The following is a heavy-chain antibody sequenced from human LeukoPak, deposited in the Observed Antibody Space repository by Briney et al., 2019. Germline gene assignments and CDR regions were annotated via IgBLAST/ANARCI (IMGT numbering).Heavy chain of an antibody. D-gene: IGHD3-22*01. CDR3: ARNPYYYDSSGYYYGLPLDY. CDR2: IDWDDDK. Sequence: SGPALVKPTQTLTLTCTFSGFSLSTSGMCVSWIRQPPGKALEWLARIDWDDDKYYSTSLKTRLTISKDTSKNQVVLTMTNMDPVDTATYYCARNPYYYDSSGYYYGLPLDYWGQGTLVTVSP. CDR1: GFSLSTSGMC. V-gene: IGHV2-70*11. J-gene: IGHJ4*02.